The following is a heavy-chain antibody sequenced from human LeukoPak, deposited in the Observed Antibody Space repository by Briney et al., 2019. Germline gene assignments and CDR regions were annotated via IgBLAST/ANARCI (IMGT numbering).Heavy chain of an antibody. CDR2: IYYTGST. V-gene: IGHV4-61*01. CDR1: GGSISSSSYY. CDR3: ARVGMSGLFYFDY. J-gene: IGHJ4*02. Sequence: SETLSLTCTVSGGSISSSSYYWSWIRQPPGKGLEWIGYIYYTGSTNYSPSLKSRVTISIDTSKNEFSLNLTSVTAADTAMYYCARVGMSGLFYFDYWGEGSPVAVPS. D-gene: IGHD3-10*01.